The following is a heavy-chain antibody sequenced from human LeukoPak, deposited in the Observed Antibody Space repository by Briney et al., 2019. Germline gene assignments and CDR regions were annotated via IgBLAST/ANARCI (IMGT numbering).Heavy chain of an antibody. Sequence: ASVKVSCKVSGYKVIELSIHWVRQAPGKGLEWMGGFDPEHGETLYAQTFQGRVTMTEDTATDTAYMELSSLRSDDTAVYYCARETSSRFFDYWGQGTLLTVSS. J-gene: IGHJ4*02. V-gene: IGHV1-24*01. CDR1: GYKVIELS. CDR2: FDPEHGET. CDR3: ARETSSRFFDY.